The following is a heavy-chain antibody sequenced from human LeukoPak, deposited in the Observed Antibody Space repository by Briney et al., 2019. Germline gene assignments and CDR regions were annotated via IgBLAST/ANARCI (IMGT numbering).Heavy chain of an antibody. D-gene: IGHD3-10*01. J-gene: IGHJ4*02. V-gene: IGHV1-69*01. CDR2: IIPIFGTA. CDR3: ARGYYGSGSHYFDY. CDR1: GGTFSSYA. Sequence: SVKVSCKASGGTFSSYAISWVRQAPGQGLEWMGGIIPIFGTANYAQKFQGRVTITADESTSTAYMELSSLRSEDTAMYYCARGYYGSGSHYFDYWGQGTLVTVSS.